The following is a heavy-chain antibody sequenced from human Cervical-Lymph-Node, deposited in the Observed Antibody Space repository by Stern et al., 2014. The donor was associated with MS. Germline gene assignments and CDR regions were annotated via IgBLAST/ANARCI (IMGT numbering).Heavy chain of an antibody. Sequence: VQLEESGPGVVKPSQTLSLTCTVTGGSLTSGGYSWNWVRQYPGKGLEWIGFLSYSGTTSYSASLKGRISISVDTSKNQFSLKLKYVTAADTAIYFCARDDRSRFTDWGQGTLVTVSS. D-gene: IGHD1-14*01. V-gene: IGHV4-31*03. J-gene: IGHJ4*02. CDR1: GGSLTSGGYS. CDR3: ARDDRSRFTD. CDR2: LSYSGTT.